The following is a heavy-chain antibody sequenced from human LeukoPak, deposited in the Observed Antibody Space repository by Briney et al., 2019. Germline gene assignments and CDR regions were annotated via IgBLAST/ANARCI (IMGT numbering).Heavy chain of an antibody. Sequence: GSLRLSCAASGFRFSGYWMHWVRQAPGKGLVWVSLINTDGGRTAYADSVKGRFTISRDNAKNTLYLQMNSLKASDTAMYYCARRSSGWCDYYYYGMDVWGQGTTVTVSS. V-gene: IGHV3-74*01. D-gene: IGHD6-19*01. J-gene: IGHJ6*02. CDR1: GFRFSGYW. CDR2: INTDGGRT. CDR3: ARRSSGWCDYYYYGMDV.